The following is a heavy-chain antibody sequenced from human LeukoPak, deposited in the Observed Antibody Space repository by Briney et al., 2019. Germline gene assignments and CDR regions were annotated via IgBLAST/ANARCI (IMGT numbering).Heavy chain of an antibody. CDR2: ISSSGSTI. D-gene: IGHD2-15*01. CDR3: ASRYCSGGSCYFDY. Sequence: GGSLRLSCAASGFTFSDYYMSWIRQAPGKGLEWVSYISSSGSTIYYADSVKGRFNISRDNAKNSLYLQINSLRAEDTAVYYCASRYCSGGSCYFDYWGQGTLVTVSS. CDR1: GFTFSDYY. V-gene: IGHV3-11*04. J-gene: IGHJ4*02.